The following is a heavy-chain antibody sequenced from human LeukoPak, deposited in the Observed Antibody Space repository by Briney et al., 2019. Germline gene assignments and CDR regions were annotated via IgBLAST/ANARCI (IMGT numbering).Heavy chain of an antibody. J-gene: IGHJ4*02. CDR1: GLTFRTFW. Sequence: PGGSLRLSCAASGLTFRTFWMSWGPQAPGKRVEWGANIKQDGSEQYSVDPVKGRFTISRDHAKNSLYLQMNSLRAEDTASYYCAGDSAGNDYWGQGTLVTVSS. V-gene: IGHV3-7*01. CDR3: AGDSAGNDY. D-gene: IGHD6-13*01. CDR2: IKQDGSEQ.